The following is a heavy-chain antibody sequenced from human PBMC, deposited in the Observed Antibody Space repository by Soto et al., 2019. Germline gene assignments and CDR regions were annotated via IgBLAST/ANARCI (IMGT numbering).Heavy chain of an antibody. CDR3: ARNLHDYYLRNWFDP. CDR1: VGSLANYY. V-gene: IGHV4-59*01. CDR2: VYYSGST. Sequence: PSGTLSPTCSVSVGSLANYYWSWIRQPPGKGLEWIGYVYYSGSTNYNPSLKSRVTMSVDTSRNLFSLKLTSVTAADTAMYYCARNLHDYYLRNWFDPWGQGTLVTVSS. J-gene: IGHJ5*02. D-gene: IGHD2-21*02.